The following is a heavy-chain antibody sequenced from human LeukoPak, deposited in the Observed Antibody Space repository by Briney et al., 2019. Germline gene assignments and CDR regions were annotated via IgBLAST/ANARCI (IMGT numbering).Heavy chain of an antibody. D-gene: IGHD3-3*01. Sequence: GGSLRLSCAASGFTFSNYWMSWVRQAPGKGLEWVAVIWYDGSNKYYADSVKGRFTISRDNSKNTLYLQMNSLRAEDTAVYYCARDSWRFYLWRDDAFDIWGQGTMVTVSS. CDR3: ARDSWRFYLWRDDAFDI. J-gene: IGHJ3*02. CDR1: GFTFSNYW. V-gene: IGHV3-33*08. CDR2: IWYDGSNK.